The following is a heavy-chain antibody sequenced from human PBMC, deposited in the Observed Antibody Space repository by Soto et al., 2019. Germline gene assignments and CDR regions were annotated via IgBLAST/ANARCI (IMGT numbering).Heavy chain of an antibody. J-gene: IGHJ1*01. CDR3: ARDPGSGSYNEYFQH. V-gene: IGHV3-33*01. D-gene: IGHD1-26*01. CDR1: GFTFSSYG. CDR2: IWYDGSNK. Sequence: GGSLRLSCAASGFTFSSYGMHWVRQAPGKGLEWVAVIWYDGSNKYYADSVKGRFTISSDNSKNTLYLQMNSLRAEDTAVYYCARDPGSGSYNEYFQHWGQGTLVTVSS.